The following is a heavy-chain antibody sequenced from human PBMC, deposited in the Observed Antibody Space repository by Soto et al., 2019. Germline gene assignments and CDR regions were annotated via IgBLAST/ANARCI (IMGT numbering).Heavy chain of an antibody. CDR1: GYTFTSYG. CDR3: ARDFEASSGYYPGSPNY. J-gene: IGHJ4*02. Sequence: QVQLVQSGAEVKKPGASVKVSCKASGYTFTSYGISWVRQAPGQGLEWMGWISAYNGNTNYAQKLQGRVTMTTDKSTSTAYMKLRSLRSDDTAVYYCARDFEASSGYYPGSPNYWGQGTLVTVSS. D-gene: IGHD3-22*01. V-gene: IGHV1-18*01. CDR2: ISAYNGNT.